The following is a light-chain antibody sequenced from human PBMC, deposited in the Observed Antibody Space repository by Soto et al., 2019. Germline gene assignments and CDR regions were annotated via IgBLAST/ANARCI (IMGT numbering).Light chain of an antibody. CDR1: SXDVGGYNY. CDR3: CSYAGSYTYV. J-gene: IGLJ1*01. Sequence: LTQPRSVSGSPGQSVTISCTGTSXDVGGYNYVSWYQQHPGKAPKLMIYDVSKRPSGVPDRFSGSKSGNTASLTISGLQAEDEADYYCCSYAGSYTYVFGTGTKVTV. V-gene: IGLV2-11*01. CDR2: DVS.